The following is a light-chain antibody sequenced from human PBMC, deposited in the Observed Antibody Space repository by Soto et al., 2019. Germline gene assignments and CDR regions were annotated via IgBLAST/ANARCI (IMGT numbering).Light chain of an antibody. CDR2: AAS. CDR1: QDISNY. Sequence: DIQMTQSTSSLSASVGDRVTITCRASQDISNYLAWYQQKPGKVTKLLIYAASTLQSGVPSRFSGSGSGTDFTLSISSLQPEDVTTYYCQKYNSAPHSFGQWTTLEIK. J-gene: IGKJ2*01. CDR3: QKYNSAPHS. V-gene: IGKV1-27*01.